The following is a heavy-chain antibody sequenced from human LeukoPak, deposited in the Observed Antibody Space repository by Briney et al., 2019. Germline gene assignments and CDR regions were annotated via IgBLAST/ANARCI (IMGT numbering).Heavy chain of an antibody. CDR3: ARDPPSSITAHTKKDENDY. D-gene: IGHD3-10*01. Sequence: GASVRVSCKASGYTFTGYYMHWVRQAPGQGLEWMGWINPNNGGTNYAQKLQGRVTMTTDTSTSTAYMELRSLRSDDTAVYYCARDPPSSITAHTKKDENDYWGQGTLVTVSS. J-gene: IGHJ4*02. CDR2: INPNNGGT. CDR1: GYTFTGYY. V-gene: IGHV1-2*02.